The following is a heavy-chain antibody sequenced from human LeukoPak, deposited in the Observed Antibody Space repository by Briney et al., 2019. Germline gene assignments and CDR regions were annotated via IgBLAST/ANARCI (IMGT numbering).Heavy chain of an antibody. CDR3: ARLAQDSSGMSNWFDP. D-gene: IGHD3-22*01. CDR1: GYSFTSYW. CDR2: IYPGDSDT. J-gene: IGHJ5*02. V-gene: IGHV5-51*01. Sequence: GESLKISCKGSGYSFTSYWIGWVRQLPGKGLEWMGIIYPGDSDTRYSPSFQRQVTISADKSISTAYLKWSSLKASDTAMYYCARLAQDSSGMSNWFDPWGQGTLVTVSS.